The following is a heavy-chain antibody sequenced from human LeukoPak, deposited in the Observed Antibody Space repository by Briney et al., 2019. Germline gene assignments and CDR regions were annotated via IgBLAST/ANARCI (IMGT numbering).Heavy chain of an antibody. CDR2: IYYSGST. V-gene: IGHV4-31*03. J-gene: IGHJ4*02. D-gene: IGHD6-13*01. CDR1: GASITSGGYY. CDR3: ASLILIAAGSDF. Sequence: SQTLSLTCTVSGASITSGGYYWDWIRQHPGKGLEWIGYIYYSGSTYYNPSLKSRVSMSVDTSKNQFSLQLTSVTAADTAVYYCASLILIAAGSDFWGQGNLVIVSS.